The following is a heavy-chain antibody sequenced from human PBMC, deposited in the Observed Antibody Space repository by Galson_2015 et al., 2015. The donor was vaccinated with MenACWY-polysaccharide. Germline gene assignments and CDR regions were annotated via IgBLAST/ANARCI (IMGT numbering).Heavy chain of an antibody. CDR3: AREGSRIVFHAFDI. Sequence: SLRLSCAASGSRFSNSDMHWVRQAPGKGLERVAVIQHDGSNKVYADSVNGRFTISRDNSKNTVFLEMNTLGVEDTAVYYCAREGSRIVFHAFDIWGQGTMVTVSS. D-gene: IGHD2-2*01. CDR1: GSRFSNSD. J-gene: IGHJ3*02. CDR2: IQHDGSNK. V-gene: IGHV3-33*01.